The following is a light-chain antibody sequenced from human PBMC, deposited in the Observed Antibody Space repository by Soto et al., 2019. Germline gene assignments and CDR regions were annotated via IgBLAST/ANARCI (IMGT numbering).Light chain of an antibody. CDR1: QSVSNNY. CDR3: QQLKSSPFT. V-gene: IGKV1-9*01. Sequence: LTQSPGTLSLSPGERATLSCRASQSVSNNYLAWYQHKPGKAPQLLIYSASTLQSGVPSRFSGSGSGTDFTLTISSLQPEDFVTYYCQQLKSSPFTFGPGTKVEIK. CDR2: SAS. J-gene: IGKJ3*01.